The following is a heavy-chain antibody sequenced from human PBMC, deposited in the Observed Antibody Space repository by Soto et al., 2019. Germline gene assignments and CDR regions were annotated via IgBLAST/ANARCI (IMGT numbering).Heavy chain of an antibody. D-gene: IGHD4-17*01. J-gene: IGHJ6*02. CDR3: ARIPTVTGDDYDYGMDV. CDR1: GGSISSSRYS. V-gene: IGHV4-39*01. Sequence: PSETLSLTFTVSGGSISSSRYSWGWILQPPVTGLEWIGSIYSSGSTYYNPYLKSRVTISVDTSKNQFSLKLSSLTAADTAVYYCARIPTVTGDDYDYGMDVWGQGTTVTVSS. CDR2: IYSSGST.